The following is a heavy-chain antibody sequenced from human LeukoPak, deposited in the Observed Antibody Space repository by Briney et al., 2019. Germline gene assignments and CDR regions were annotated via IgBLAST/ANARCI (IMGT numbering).Heavy chain of an antibody. CDR1: GGPFSGYY. Sequence: PSETLSLTCAVYGGPFSGYYWSWIRQPPGKGRVWRGEINHSGSTNYNPSLKSRVTISVDTSKNQFSLKLSSVTAADTAVYYCARGSIRYYYGSGSYLSYWGQGTLVTVSS. D-gene: IGHD3-10*01. J-gene: IGHJ4*02. CDR2: INHSGST. CDR3: ARGSIRYYYGSGSYLSY. V-gene: IGHV4-34*01.